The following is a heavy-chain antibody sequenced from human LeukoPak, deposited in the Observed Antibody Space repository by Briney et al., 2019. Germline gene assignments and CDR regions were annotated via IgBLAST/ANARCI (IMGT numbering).Heavy chain of an antibody. D-gene: IGHD4-11*01. Sequence: PGGSLRLSCAASGFTFSSYSMNWVRQAPGKGLEWVSYISSSSSTIYYADSVKGRFTISRDNAKNSLYLQMNSLRVEDTAVYYCAKSSNGFTVRTLAYWGQGTLVTVSS. CDR1: GFTFSSYS. J-gene: IGHJ4*02. CDR2: ISSSSSTI. V-gene: IGHV3-48*04. CDR3: AKSSNGFTVRTLAY.